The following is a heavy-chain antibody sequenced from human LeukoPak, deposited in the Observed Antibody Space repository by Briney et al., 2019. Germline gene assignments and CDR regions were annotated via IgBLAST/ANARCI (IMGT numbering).Heavy chain of an antibody. CDR3: AKGGYSSSWYPSYYFDY. J-gene: IGHJ4*02. Sequence: GGSLRLSCAASGFTFSSFAMSWVRQAPGKGLEWVSAISGSGGSTYYADSVKGRFTISRDNSKNTLYMQMNSLRAEDTAVYYCAKGGYSSSWYPSYYFDYWGQGTLVTVSS. CDR1: GFTFSSFA. CDR2: ISGSGGST. V-gene: IGHV3-23*01. D-gene: IGHD6-13*01.